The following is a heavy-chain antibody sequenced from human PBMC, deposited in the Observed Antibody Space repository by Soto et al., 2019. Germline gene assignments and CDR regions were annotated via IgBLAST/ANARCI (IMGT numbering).Heavy chain of an antibody. CDR2: INHSGNN. J-gene: IGHJ4*02. V-gene: IGHV4-34*01. D-gene: IGHD2-2*01. CDR1: GGYFSGYY. Sequence: SETLSLTSAVYGGYFSGYYWSWIRQPPGKRLEWIGEINHSGNNYYNPSHKSRVTTSVDTSKNQFSLKLSSVTAADTAVYYCARTIVVVSAATDYWGQGTLVTVS. CDR3: ARTIVVVSAATDY.